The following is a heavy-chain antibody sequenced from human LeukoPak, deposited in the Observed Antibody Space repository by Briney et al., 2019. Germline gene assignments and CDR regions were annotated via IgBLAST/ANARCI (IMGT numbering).Heavy chain of an antibody. J-gene: IGHJ6*03. CDR3: ARSGGISGYTPRESYYYYYYLDV. Sequence: GGSLRLSCAASGFTFDDYAMHWVRQAPGKGLVWVSRINSDGSSTSYADSVKGRFTISRDNAKNTLYLQMNSLRAEDTAVYYCARSGGISGYTPRESYYYYYYLDVWGKGTTVTVSS. CDR2: INSDGSST. D-gene: IGHD3-22*01. V-gene: IGHV3-74*01. CDR1: GFTFDDYA.